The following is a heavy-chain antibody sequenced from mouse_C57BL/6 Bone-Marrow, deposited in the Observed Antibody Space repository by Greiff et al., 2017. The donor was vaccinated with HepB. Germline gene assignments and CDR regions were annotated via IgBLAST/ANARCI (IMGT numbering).Heavy chain of an antibody. CDR1: GYTFTSYW. V-gene: IGHV1-64*01. Sequence: VQLQQPGAELVKPGASVKLSCKASGYTFTSYWMHWVKQRPGQGLEWIGMIHPNSGSTNYNEKFKSKATLTVDKSSSTAYMQLSSLTYEDSAVYYCTRRGIYDYALYYWGQGTTLTVSS. J-gene: IGHJ2*01. CDR3: TRRGIYDYALYY. D-gene: IGHD2-4*01. CDR2: IHPNSGST.